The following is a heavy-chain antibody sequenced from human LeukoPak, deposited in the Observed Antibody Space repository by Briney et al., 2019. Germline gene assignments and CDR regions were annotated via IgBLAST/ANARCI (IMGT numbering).Heavy chain of an antibody. J-gene: IGHJ5*02. Sequence: SETLSLTCTVSGGSISSYYWSWIRQPAGKGLEWIGRIYTSGSTNYNPSLKSRVTMSVDTSKNQFSLKLSSVTAADTAVYYCARVIESNSSGWSPRNWFDPWGQGTLVTVSS. D-gene: IGHD6-19*01. CDR1: GGSISSYY. CDR3: ARVIESNSSGWSPRNWFDP. V-gene: IGHV4-4*07. CDR2: IYTSGST.